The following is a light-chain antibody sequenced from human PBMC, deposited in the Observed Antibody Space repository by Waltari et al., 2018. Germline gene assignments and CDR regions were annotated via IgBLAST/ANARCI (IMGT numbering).Light chain of an antibody. Sequence: SYELTQPPSVSVSPGQTARITCSGDALPKQYSFWYQQRSGQAPVVVIYKDTERPSGIPERFSGSSSGTRVTLTISGVQAEDEADYYFQSTDNSGTYVVFGGGTKLTVL. CDR3: QSTDNSGTYVV. CDR2: KDT. V-gene: IGLV3-25*03. J-gene: IGLJ2*01. CDR1: ALPKQY.